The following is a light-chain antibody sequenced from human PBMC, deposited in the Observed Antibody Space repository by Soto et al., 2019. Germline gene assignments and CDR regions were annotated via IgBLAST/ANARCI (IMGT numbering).Light chain of an antibody. CDR2: EVS. CDR3: YSYAGAFTVV. V-gene: IGLV2-11*01. Sequence: QSALTQPGSVSGSPGQSVTISCTGTSSDVGGYNYVSWYQQHPGKAPILMIYEVSVRPPGIPDRFSGSKSGNTASLTISGLQAEDEADYYCYSYAGAFTVVFGGGTKVTVL. CDR1: SSDVGGYNY. J-gene: IGLJ3*02.